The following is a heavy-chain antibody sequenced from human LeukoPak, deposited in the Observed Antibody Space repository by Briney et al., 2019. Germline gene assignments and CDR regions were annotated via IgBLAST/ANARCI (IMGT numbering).Heavy chain of an antibody. Sequence: GGSLRLSCAASGFTFDDYAMHWVRQAPGKGLEWVSVIYSGGSTYYADSVKGRFTISRDNSKNTLYLQMNSLRAEDTAVYYCARDNREMVKIYYYYGMDVWGQGTTVTVSS. CDR2: IYSGGST. CDR1: GFTFDDYA. J-gene: IGHJ6*02. V-gene: IGHV3-66*01. CDR3: ARDNREMVKIYYYYGMDV. D-gene: IGHD5-24*01.